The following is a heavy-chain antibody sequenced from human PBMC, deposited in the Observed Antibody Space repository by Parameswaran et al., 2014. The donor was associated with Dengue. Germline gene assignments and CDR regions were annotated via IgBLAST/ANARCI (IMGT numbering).Heavy chain of an antibody. CDR3: ARFRDYSNYYGMDV. Sequence: VRQAPGKGLEWVSCISDSSTFIYYADSVKGRFTISRDNAKNSLYLQMHNLRAEDTAVYYCARFRDYSNYYGMDVWGQGTTVTVS. CDR2: ISDSSTFI. V-gene: IGHV3-21*01. D-gene: IGHD4-11*01. J-gene: IGHJ6*02.